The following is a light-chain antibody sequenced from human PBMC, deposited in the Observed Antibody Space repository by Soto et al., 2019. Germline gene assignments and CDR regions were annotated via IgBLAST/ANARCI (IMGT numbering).Light chain of an antibody. CDR3: QVWDSSSDHVV. V-gene: IGLV3-21*04. CDR1: NIGSKS. CDR2: YDS. J-gene: IGLJ2*01. Sequence: SYELTHPPSVSVAPGKTASITCGGNNIGSKSVHWYQQKPGQAPVLVIYYDSDRPSGIPERFSGSNSGNTATLTISRVEAGDEADYYCQVWDSSSDHVVFGGGTKLTVL.